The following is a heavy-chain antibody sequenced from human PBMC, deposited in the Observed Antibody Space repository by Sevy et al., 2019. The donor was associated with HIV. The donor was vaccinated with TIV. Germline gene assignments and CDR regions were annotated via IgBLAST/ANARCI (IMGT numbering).Heavy chain of an antibody. V-gene: IGHV4-34*01. Sequence: SETLSLTCAVYGGSFSGYYWSWIRRPPVKGLEWIGEVKHSGSTNYNPSLKSRVTISVDTSKNQFSLKLSSVTAADTAVYYCAIHCSSTSCSHAFDIWGQGTMVTVSS. CDR2: VKHSGST. CDR1: GGSFSGYY. J-gene: IGHJ3*02. D-gene: IGHD2-2*01. CDR3: AIHCSSTSCSHAFDI.